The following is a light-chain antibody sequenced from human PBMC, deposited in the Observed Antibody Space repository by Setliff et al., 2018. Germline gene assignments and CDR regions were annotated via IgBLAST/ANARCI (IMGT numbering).Light chain of an antibody. CDR1: SSNIGSNT. CDR2: RNN. CDR3: CSYAGSYSYV. V-gene: IGLV1-44*01. Sequence: VLTQPPSASGTPGQRVTISCSGSSSNIGSNTVNWYQQLPGTAPKLLIYRNNQRPSGVPDRFSGSKSGNTASLTISGLQAEDEADYYCCSYAGSYSYVFGTGTKSPS. J-gene: IGLJ1*01.